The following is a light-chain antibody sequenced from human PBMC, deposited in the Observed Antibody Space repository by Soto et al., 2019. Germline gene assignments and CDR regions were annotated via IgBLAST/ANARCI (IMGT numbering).Light chain of an antibody. J-gene: IGKJ1*01. CDR3: QQYAYSPRT. V-gene: IGKV3-20*01. CDR1: QSVSSSY. CDR2: GAS. Sequence: EIVLTQSPGTLSLSPGERATLSCRASQSVSSSYLAWYQQKPGQAPRLLIYGASSRATGIPDRFSGTGSGTDFTLTISRLELEDSAVYFCQQYAYSPRTFGQGTKVDIK.